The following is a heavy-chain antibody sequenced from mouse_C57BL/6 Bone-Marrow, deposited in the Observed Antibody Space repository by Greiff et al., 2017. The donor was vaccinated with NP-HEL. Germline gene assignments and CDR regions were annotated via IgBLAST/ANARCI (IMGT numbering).Heavy chain of an antibody. V-gene: IGHV5-16*01. CDR2: INYDGSST. CDR3: ARVITTVVATWYFDV. J-gene: IGHJ1*03. Sequence: EVKLVESEGGLVQPGSSMKLSCTASGFTFSDYYMAWVRQVPEKGLEWVANINYDGSSTYYLDSLKSRFIISRDNAKNILYLQMSSLKSEDTATYYCARVITTVVATWYFDVWGTGTTVTVSS. CDR1: GFTFSDYY. D-gene: IGHD1-1*01.